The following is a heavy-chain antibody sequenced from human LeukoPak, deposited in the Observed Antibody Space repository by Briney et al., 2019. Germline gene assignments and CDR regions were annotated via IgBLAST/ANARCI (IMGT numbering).Heavy chain of an antibody. CDR3: ARGRYAILTGYFYYFDY. J-gene: IGHJ4*02. CDR1: GGSFSGYY. V-gene: IGHV4-34*01. Sequence: SETLSLTCTVDGGSFSGYYWSWIRQPPGKGLEWIGEINHSGSTNYNPSLTTRVTISVDTSKTQFSLKLSSVTAADTAVCYCARGRYAILTGYFYYFDYWGQGTLVTVSS. CDR2: INHSGST. D-gene: IGHD3-9*01.